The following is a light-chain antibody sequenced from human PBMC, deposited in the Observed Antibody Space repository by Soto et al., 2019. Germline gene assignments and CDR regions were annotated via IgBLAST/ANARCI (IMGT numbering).Light chain of an antibody. V-gene: IGLV8-61*01. Sequence: QTVVTQAPSFSVSPGGTVTLTCGLSSGSVSTSYYPSWYQQTPGQAPRTLIYSTNTRSSGVPDRFSGSILGNKAALTITGAQEDDESDYYCVLYMGSGIWVFGGGTKLTVL. CDR1: SGSVSTSYY. CDR2: STN. CDR3: VLYMGSGIWV. J-gene: IGLJ3*02.